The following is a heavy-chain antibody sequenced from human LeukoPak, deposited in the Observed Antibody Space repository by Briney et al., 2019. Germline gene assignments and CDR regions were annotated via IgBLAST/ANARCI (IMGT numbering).Heavy chain of an antibody. CDR3: Y. J-gene: IGHJ4*02. CDR2: ISGSGGST. V-gene: IGHV3-23*01. D-gene: IGHD2-2*01. Sequence: GGSLRLSCAASGFTFSSYAMSWVRQAPGKGLEWVSAISGSGGSTYYADSVKGRFTISRDNSKNTLYCAKDWRIVVVPAYYFDYWGQGTLVTVSS. CDR1: GFTFSSYA.